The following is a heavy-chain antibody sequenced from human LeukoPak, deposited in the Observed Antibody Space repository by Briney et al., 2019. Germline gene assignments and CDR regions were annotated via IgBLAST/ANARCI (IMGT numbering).Heavy chain of an antibody. CDR2: IIPILGIA. CDR1: GGTFISYA. Sequence: ASVKVSFKASGGTFISYAISWVRQAPGQGLEWMGRIIPILGIANYAQKFQGRVTITVDKSTSTAYMELSSLRSEDTAVYYCARASYCSSTSCYAVFDYWGQGTLVTVSS. J-gene: IGHJ4*02. D-gene: IGHD2-2*01. CDR3: ARASYCSSTSCYAVFDY. V-gene: IGHV1-69*04.